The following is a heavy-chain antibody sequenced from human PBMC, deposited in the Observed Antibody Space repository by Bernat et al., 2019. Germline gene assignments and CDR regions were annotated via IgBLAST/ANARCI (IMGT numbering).Heavy chain of an antibody. Sequence: VQLVESGGGLVKPGGSLRLSCAASGFTFSTYGMHWVRQAPGKGLEWVSVIWYDGSNKYYGDSVKGRFTISRDNSKNTLYLQMNSLRAEDTAVYYCARDLYSSNLDYFYGLEVWGQGTTVTVSS. CDR3: ARDLYSSNLDYFYGLEV. CDR1: GFTFSTYG. V-gene: IGHV3-33*01. D-gene: IGHD6-13*01. J-gene: IGHJ6*02. CDR2: IWYDGSNK.